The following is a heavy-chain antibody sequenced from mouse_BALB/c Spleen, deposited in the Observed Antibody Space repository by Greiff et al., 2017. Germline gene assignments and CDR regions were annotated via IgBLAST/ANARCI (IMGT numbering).Heavy chain of an antibody. CDR1: GFSLTSYG. V-gene: IGHV2-3*01. CDR3: AKTLSTMITAWFAY. J-gene: IGHJ3*01. Sequence: VQLVESGPGLVAPSQSLSITCTVSGFSLTSYGVSWVRQPPGKGLEWLGVIWGDGSTNYHSALISRLSISKDNSKSQVFLKLNSLQTDDTATYYCAKTLSTMITAWFAYWGQGTLVTVSA. CDR2: IWGDGST. D-gene: IGHD2-4*01.